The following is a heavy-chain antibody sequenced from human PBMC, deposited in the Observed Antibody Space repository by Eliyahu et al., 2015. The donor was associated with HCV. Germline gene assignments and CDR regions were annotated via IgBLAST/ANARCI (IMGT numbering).Heavy chain of an antibody. J-gene: IGHJ4*02. CDR1: GFTFSDYX. D-gene: IGHD1-14*01. CDR2: XSSSGSTI. V-gene: IGHV3-11*01. Sequence: QVQLVESGGGLVKPGGSLXLSCAASGFTFSDYXMXWIRQAPGKGLEWVSYXSSSGSTIYYADSVKGRFTISRDNAKNSPYLQMNSLRAEDTAVYYCAREPGRRNIHQFDYWGQGTLVTVSS. CDR3: AREPGRRNIHQFDY.